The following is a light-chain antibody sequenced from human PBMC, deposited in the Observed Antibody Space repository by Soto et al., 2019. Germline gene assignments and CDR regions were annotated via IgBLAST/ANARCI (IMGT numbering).Light chain of an antibody. Sequence: DIQMTQSPSTLSASIGDRVTITCRASQNINNWIAWYQQKPGKAPKFLIYDASTLESGVPSRFSGSGFGTEFSLTISSLQPDEFGSYYCQHMRTFGQGTQVEMK. V-gene: IGKV1-5*01. J-gene: IGKJ1*01. CDR1: QNINNW. CDR2: DAS. CDR3: QHMRT.